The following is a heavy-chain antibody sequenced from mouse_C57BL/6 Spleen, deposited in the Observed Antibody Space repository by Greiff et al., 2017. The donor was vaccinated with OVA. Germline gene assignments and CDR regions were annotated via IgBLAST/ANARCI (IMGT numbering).Heavy chain of an antibody. Sequence: EVKLVESGGGLVKPGGSLKLSCAASGFTFSDYGMHWVRQAPEKGLEWVAYISSGSSTIYYADTVKGRFTISRDDAKNTLFLQKTSLRSEDTAMYYCARDPLAYWGQGTLVTVSA. CDR3: ARDPLAY. CDR1: GFTFSDYG. CDR2: ISSGSSTI. V-gene: IGHV5-17*01. J-gene: IGHJ3*01.